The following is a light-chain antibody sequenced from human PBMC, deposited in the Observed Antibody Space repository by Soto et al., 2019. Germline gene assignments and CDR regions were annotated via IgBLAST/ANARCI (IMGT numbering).Light chain of an antibody. CDR2: EVS. Sequence: QSALTQPASVSGSPGQSITISCTGTSSDVGGYKNVSWYQHHPGKAPKLMISEVSNRPSGVSTRFSGSKSGNTASLTISGLQAEDEADYYCFSYTSDSTLYLFGSWTKVTVL. CDR1: SSDVGGYKN. V-gene: IGLV2-14*01. CDR3: FSYTSDSTLYL. J-gene: IGLJ1*01.